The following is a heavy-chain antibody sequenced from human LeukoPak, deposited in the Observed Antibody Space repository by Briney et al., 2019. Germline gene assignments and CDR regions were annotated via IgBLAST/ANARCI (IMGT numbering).Heavy chain of an antibody. Sequence: GGSLRLSCAASGFTVSSNYMSWVRQAPGKGLEWVSVIYSGGSTYYADSVKGRFTISRDNSKNTLYLQMNSLRAEDTAVYYCAKDRTGGYYYYYYMDVWGKGTTVTVSS. CDR3: AKDRTGGYYYYYYMDV. CDR2: IYSGGST. D-gene: IGHD3/OR15-3a*01. V-gene: IGHV3-53*01. CDR1: GFTVSSNY. J-gene: IGHJ6*03.